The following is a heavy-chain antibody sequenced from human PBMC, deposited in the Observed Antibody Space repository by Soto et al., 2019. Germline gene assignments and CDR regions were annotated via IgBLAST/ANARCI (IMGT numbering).Heavy chain of an antibody. Sequence: LSLTCTVSGDSINSYYWSWIRQPAGKGLEWIGRIYTSGSTNYNPSLKSRVTMSVDTSKNQFSLKLNSVTAADTAVYYCARELMTYYDFWSGSNPAGMDVWGQGTTVTVSS. V-gene: IGHV4-4*07. D-gene: IGHD3-3*01. CDR3: ARELMTYYDFWSGSNPAGMDV. CDR2: IYTSGST. J-gene: IGHJ6*02. CDR1: GDSINSYY.